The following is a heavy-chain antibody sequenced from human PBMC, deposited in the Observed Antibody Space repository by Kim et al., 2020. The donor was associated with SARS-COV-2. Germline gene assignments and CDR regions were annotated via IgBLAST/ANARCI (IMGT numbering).Heavy chain of an antibody. V-gene: IGHV3-23*01. D-gene: IGHD3-3*01. J-gene: IGHJ4*02. CDR2: ISGSGGST. CDR1: GFTFSSYA. Sequence: GGSLRLSCAASGFTFSSYAMSWVRQAPGKGLEWVSAISGSGGSTYYADSVKDRFTISRDNSKNTLYLQMNSLRAEDTAVYYCAKGRNVLRFLEWLLPFDYWGQGTLVTVSS. CDR3: AKGRNVLRFLEWLLPFDY.